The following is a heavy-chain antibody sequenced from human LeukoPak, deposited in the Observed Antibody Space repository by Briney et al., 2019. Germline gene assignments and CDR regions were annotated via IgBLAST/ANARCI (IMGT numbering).Heavy chain of an antibody. D-gene: IGHD4-23*01. Sequence: ASVKVSCKASGYTFTGYYMHWGRQAPGQGLEWMGWINPNSGGTNYAQKFQGRVTMTRDTSISTAYMELSRLRSDDTAVYYCARESADYGGNSGWFDPWGQGTLVTVSS. CDR2: INPNSGGT. CDR3: ARESADYGGNSGWFDP. J-gene: IGHJ5*02. CDR1: GYTFTGYY. V-gene: IGHV1-2*02.